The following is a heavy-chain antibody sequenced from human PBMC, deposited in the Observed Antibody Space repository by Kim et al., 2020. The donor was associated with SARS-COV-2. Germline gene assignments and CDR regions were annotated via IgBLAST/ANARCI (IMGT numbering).Heavy chain of an antibody. J-gene: IGHJ3*02. D-gene: IGHD3-10*01. CDR1: GGTFSSYA. CDR2: IIPIFGTA. Sequence: SVKVSCKASGGTFSSYAISWVRQAPGQGLEWMGGIIPIFGTANYAQKFQGRVTITADESTSTAYMELSSLRSEDTAVYYCARDVQSAGITMVRGVMCAFDIWGQGTMVTVSS. CDR3: ARDVQSAGITMVRGVMCAFDI. V-gene: IGHV1-69*13.